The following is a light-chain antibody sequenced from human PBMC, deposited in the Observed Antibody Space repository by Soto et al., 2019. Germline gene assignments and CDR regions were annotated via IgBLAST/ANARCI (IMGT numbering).Light chain of an antibody. J-gene: IGKJ1*01. V-gene: IGKV1-5*03. Sequence: DIQMTQSPSTLSASVGDRVTITCRASQSISSWLAWYQQKPGKAPNLLIYKASSLESGVPSRFRVSGSGTEFTLTINSLQADDSATYYCQQYSSYSRTFGQGTKVEIK. CDR1: QSISSW. CDR3: QQYSSYSRT. CDR2: KAS.